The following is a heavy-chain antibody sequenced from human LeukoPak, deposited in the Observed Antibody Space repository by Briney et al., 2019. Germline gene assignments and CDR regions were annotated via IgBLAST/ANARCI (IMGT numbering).Heavy chain of an antibody. Sequence: ASVKVSCKASGYTFASYGISRVRQAPGQGLEWMGWISAYNGNTNYAQKLQGRVTMTTDTSTSTAYMELSRLRSDDTAVYYCARAPESLLWFGELLALFDYWGQGTLVTVSS. CDR1: GYTFASYG. CDR3: ARAPESLLWFGELLALFDY. CDR2: ISAYNGNT. V-gene: IGHV1-18*01. D-gene: IGHD3-10*01. J-gene: IGHJ4*02.